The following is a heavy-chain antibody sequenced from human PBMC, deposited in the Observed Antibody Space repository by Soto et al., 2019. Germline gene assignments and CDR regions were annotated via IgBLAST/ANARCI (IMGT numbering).Heavy chain of an antibody. V-gene: IGHV3-23*01. CDR1: GFTFSSYA. D-gene: IGHD1-26*01. Sequence: EVQLLESGGGLVQPGGSLRLSCAASGFTFSSYAMRWVRQAPVKGLEWVSAISGSGGSTYYADSVKGRFTISRDNSKNTLYLPMNSLRAEDTAVYYCARRGSGSYYDYWGQGTLVTGSS. J-gene: IGHJ4*02. CDR3: ARRGSGSYYDY. CDR2: ISGSGGST.